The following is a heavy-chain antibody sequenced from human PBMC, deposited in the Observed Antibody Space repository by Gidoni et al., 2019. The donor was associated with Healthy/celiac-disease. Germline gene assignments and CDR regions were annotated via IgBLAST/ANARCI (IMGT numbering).Heavy chain of an antibody. CDR1: GFTFSSYG. CDR3: ANAGPYCSSTSCYFDY. CDR2: ISYDGSNK. J-gene: IGHJ4*02. D-gene: IGHD2-2*01. Sequence: QVQLVESGGGVVQPGRSLRLSCAASGFTFSSYGMHWVRQAPGKGLEWVAVISYDGSNKYYADSVKGRFTISRDNSKNTLYLQMNSLRAEDTAVYYCANAGPYCSSTSCYFDYWGQGTLVTVSS. V-gene: IGHV3-30*18.